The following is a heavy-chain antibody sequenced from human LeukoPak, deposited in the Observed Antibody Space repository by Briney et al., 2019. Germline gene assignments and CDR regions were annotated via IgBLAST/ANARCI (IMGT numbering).Heavy chain of an antibody. CDR2: IIPIFGTA. J-gene: IGHJ3*02. Sequence: ASVKVSCTASGGPFSSYAISWVRQAPGQGREWMGRIIPIFGTANDAQKFQGRVTITTDASTSTAYMELSSLRSEDTAVYYCARTVVGATTDDAFDIWGQGTMVTVSS. D-gene: IGHD1-26*01. V-gene: IGHV1-69*05. CDR3: ARTVVGATTDDAFDI. CDR1: GGPFSSYA.